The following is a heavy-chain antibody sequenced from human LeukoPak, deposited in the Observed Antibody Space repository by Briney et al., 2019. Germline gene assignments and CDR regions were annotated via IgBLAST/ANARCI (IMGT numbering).Heavy chain of an antibody. Sequence: GGSLRLSCAASGFTFSDYYMSWIRQAPGKGLEWVSYISSSGSTIYYADSGKGRFTISRDDAKNSLYLQMNSLRAEDTAVYYCAKGGSPVFYGSGRFDYWGQGTLVTVSS. CDR1: GFTFSDYY. J-gene: IGHJ4*02. V-gene: IGHV3-11*04. CDR2: ISSSGSTI. CDR3: AKGGSPVFYGSGRFDY. D-gene: IGHD3-10*01.